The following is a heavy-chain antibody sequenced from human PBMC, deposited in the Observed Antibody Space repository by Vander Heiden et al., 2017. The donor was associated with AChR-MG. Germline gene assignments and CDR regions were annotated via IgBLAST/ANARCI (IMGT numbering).Heavy chain of an antibody. CDR1: GGSISSGGYS. J-gene: IGHJ3*02. CDR3: ARALNDAFDI. Sequence: QLQLQESGSGLVKPSQTLSPTCAVSGGSISSGGYSWSGVRQPPGKGLEWIGYIYHSGSTYYNPSLKSRVTISVDRSKNQFSLKLSSVTAADTAVYYCARALNDAFDIWGQGTMVTVSS. V-gene: IGHV4-30-2*01. CDR2: IYHSGST.